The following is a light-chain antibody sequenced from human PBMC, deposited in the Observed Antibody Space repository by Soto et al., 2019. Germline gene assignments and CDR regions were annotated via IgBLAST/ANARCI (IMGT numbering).Light chain of an antibody. CDR2: DVT. Sequence: QSALTQPASVSGSPGQSITISCTGTSSDVGGYNYVSWYQQHPGKAPKLMIYDVTNRPSGVSNRFSGSKSGNTASLTIAGLQAEDEADYYGSSYTSSSLYVFGTGTKVTVL. CDR1: SSDVGGYNY. V-gene: IGLV2-14*01. CDR3: SSYTSSSLYV. J-gene: IGLJ1*01.